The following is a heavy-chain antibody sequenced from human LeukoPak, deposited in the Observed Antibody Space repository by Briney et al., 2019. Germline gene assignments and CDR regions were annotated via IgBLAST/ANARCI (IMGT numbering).Heavy chain of an antibody. D-gene: IGHD3-22*01. CDR3: AKDEYSSYMDV. J-gene: IGHJ6*03. CDR1: GFTFDDYA. CDR2: ISWDGGST. Sequence: PGGSLRLSCAASGFTFDDYAMHWIRQAPGKGLEWVSLISWDGGSTYYADSVKGRFTISRDNSKNSLYLQMNSLRAEDTALYYCAKDEYSSYMDVCGKGTTVTVSS. V-gene: IGHV3-43D*03.